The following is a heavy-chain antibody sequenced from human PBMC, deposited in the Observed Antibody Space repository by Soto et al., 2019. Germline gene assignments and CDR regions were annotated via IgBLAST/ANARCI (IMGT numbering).Heavy chain of an antibody. CDR2: FHHSGTS. J-gene: IGHJ4*02. V-gene: IGHV4-39*01. CDR1: ACAIINDDYH. D-gene: IGHD6-25*01. CDR3: VDMRGQRLPRE. Sequence: PSETVSLTCTVSACAIINDDYHWVWIRQPPGKGVGWIGAFHHSGTSYYNPSLIRLVIISADTSKSQSSLNLNSVTATDPAFYYSVDMRGQRLPREWGRGILVTVS.